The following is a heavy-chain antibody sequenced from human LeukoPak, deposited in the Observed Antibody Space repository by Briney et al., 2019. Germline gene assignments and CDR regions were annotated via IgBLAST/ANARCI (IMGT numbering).Heavy chain of an antibody. D-gene: IGHD2-2*01. Sequence: GASVKVSCKASGGTFSSYTICWVRQAPGQGLEWMGRIIPILGIANYAQKFQGRVTITADKSTSTAYMELSSLRSEDTAVYYCARSGYCSSTSCYRSYYYYYMDVWGKGTTVTVSS. V-gene: IGHV1-69*02. J-gene: IGHJ6*03. CDR3: ARSGYCSSTSCYRSYYYYYMDV. CDR1: GGTFSSYT. CDR2: IIPILGIA.